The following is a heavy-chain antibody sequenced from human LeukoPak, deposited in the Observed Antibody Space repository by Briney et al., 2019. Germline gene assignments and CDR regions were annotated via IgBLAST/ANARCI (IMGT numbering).Heavy chain of an antibody. CDR1: GGSFSDYY. Sequence: SETLSLTCAVYGGSFSDYYWSWIRQSPGKGLEWIGEISPSGSTNCKTSLKSQVTISMDTSKNQFSLRLNSVTAADTAVYYCAGDHYLALKSWGQGTLVTVSS. D-gene: IGHD1-14*01. V-gene: IGHV4-34*01. J-gene: IGHJ5*02. CDR3: AGDHYLALKS. CDR2: ISPSGST.